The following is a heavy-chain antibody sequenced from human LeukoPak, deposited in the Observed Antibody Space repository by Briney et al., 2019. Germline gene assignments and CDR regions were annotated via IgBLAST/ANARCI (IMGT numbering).Heavy chain of an antibody. Sequence: PGESLKISCKGSGYSFTSYWIVWVRQMPGKGLEWMGIIYPGDSDTRYIPSFQGQVTISADKSINTAYLQWSSLKASDTAIYYCARSASRYFDWFDYWGQGTLVTVSS. D-gene: IGHD3-9*01. CDR2: IYPGDSDT. CDR3: ARSASRYFDWFDY. V-gene: IGHV5-51*01. CDR1: GYSFTSYW. J-gene: IGHJ4*02.